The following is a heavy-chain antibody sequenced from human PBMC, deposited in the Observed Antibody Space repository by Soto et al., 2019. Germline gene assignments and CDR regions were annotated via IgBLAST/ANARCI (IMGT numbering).Heavy chain of an antibody. J-gene: IGHJ4*02. CDR1: GFTFSSYG. CDR3: AKGVEMATNG. CDR2: ISYDGSNK. D-gene: IGHD5-12*01. Sequence: GGSLRLSCAASGFTFSSYGMHWVRQAPGKGLEWVAVISYDGSNKYYADSVKGRFTISRDNSKNTLYLQMNSLRAEDTAVYYCAKGVEMATNGWGEGTMVTVYS. V-gene: IGHV3-30*18.